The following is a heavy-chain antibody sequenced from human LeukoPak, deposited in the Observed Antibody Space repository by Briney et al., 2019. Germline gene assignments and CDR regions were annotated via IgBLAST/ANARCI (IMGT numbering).Heavy chain of an antibody. CDR3: ARLRETYYDFWSGYYPHYYGMDV. Sequence: PSETLSLTCTVSGGSISSYYWSWIRQPPGKGLECIGDIYYSGSTNYNPSLKSRVTISVDTSKNQFSLKLSSVTAADTAVYYCARLRETYYDFWSGYYPHYYGMDVWGQGTTVTVSS. CDR1: GGSISSYY. V-gene: IGHV4-59*01. J-gene: IGHJ6*02. CDR2: IYYSGST. D-gene: IGHD3-3*01.